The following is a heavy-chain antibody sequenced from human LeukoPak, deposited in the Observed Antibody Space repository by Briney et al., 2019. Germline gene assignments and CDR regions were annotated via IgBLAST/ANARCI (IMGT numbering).Heavy chain of an antibody. D-gene: IGHD2-2*01. CDR3: ARGDQPIVVVPAAIVYYYYYGMDV. CDR1: GYTFTGYY. CDR2: INPNSGGT. V-gene: IGHV1-2*02. Sequence: GASVKVSCKASGYTFTGYYMHWVRQAPGQGLAWMGWINPNSGGTNYAQKFQGRVTMTRDTSISTAYMELSRLRSDDTAVYYCARGDQPIVVVPAAIVYYYYYGMDVWGQGTTVTVSS. J-gene: IGHJ6*02.